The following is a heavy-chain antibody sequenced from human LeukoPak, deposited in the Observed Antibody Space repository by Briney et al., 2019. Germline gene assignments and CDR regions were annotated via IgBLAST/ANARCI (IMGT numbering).Heavy chain of an antibody. CDR1: GFPFSDYG. CDR3: AKEGASAGGYYYYYMDV. Sequence: GGSLRLSCAASGFPFSDYGMYWVRQAPGKGLEWVAFIRYDGSNKYYADSVKGRFTISRDNSKNTLYLQMNSLRAEDTAVYYCAKEGASAGGYYYYYMDVWGKGTTVTISS. D-gene: IGHD3-10*01. CDR2: IRYDGSNK. J-gene: IGHJ6*03. V-gene: IGHV3-30*02.